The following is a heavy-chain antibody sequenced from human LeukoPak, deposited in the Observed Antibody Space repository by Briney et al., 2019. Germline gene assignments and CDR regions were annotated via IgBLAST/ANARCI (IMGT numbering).Heavy chain of an antibody. J-gene: IGHJ4*02. D-gene: IGHD2-2*01. CDR2: IYSSGST. V-gene: IGHV4-59*08. CDR1: GGSISSYY. Sequence: SETLFLTCTVSGGSISSYYWSWIRQPPGKGLEWIGYIYSSGSTNYNPSLKSRVTISLDTSKNQFSLKLSSVTAADTAVYYCARGGDCSSTSCPPKNWGQGTLVTVSS. CDR3: ARGGDCSSTSCPPKN.